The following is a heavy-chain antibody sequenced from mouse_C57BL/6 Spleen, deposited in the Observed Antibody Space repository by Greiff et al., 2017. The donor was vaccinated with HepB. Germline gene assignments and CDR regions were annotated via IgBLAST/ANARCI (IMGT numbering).Heavy chain of an antibody. CDR3: AREGSSLSYWAMDY. D-gene: IGHD6-1*01. CDR2: IYPGDGDT. CDR1: GYAFSSYW. Sequence: QVQLQQSGAELVKPGASVKISCKASGYAFSSYWMNWVKQRPGKGLEWIGQIYPGDGDTNYNGKFKGKATLTADKSSSTAYMQLSSLTSEDSAVYFCAREGSSLSYWAMDYWGQGTSVTVSS. J-gene: IGHJ4*01. V-gene: IGHV1-80*01.